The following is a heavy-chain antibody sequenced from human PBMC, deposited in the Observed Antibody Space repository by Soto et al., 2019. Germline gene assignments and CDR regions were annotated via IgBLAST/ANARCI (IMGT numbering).Heavy chain of an antibody. D-gene: IGHD2-15*01. CDR2: ISSSSSTI. Sequence: EVQLVESGGGLVQPGGSLRLSCAASGFTFSSYSMNWVRQAPGKGLGWVSYISSSSSTIYYADSVKGRFTISRDNAKNSLYLQMNSLRAEDTAVYYCATDIVVVVAATTDYWGQGTLVTVSS. CDR3: ATDIVVVVAATTDY. J-gene: IGHJ4*02. CDR1: GFTFSSYS. V-gene: IGHV3-48*01.